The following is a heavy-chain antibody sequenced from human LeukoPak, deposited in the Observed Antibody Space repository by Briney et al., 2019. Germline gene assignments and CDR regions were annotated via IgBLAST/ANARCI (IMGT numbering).Heavy chain of an antibody. CDR1: GFTFISHC. Sequence: GGALRLSCAASGFTFISHCMTWVRQAPGKGLEWVSSISISGSYIYYADSVKGRFTISRDNRKKSIYLQMNSRRAEDKAVYYCARDRGGRTGLDDWGQGTLVTVSS. V-gene: IGHV3-21*01. CDR3: ARDRGGRTGLDD. D-gene: IGHD2-15*01. CDR2: ISISGSYI. J-gene: IGHJ4*02.